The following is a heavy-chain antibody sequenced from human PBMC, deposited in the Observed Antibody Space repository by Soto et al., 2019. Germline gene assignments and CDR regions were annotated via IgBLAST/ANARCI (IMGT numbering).Heavy chain of an antibody. CDR2: INPIVGYT. CDR1: GYTFTSYY. Sequence: ASVKVSCKASGYTFTSYYMNWVRQAPGQGLEWLGMINPIVGYTNYAQKFQGRVTITADESTSTAYMELGSLRSEDTAVYYCANYDSSGYWYYGMDVWGQGTTVTVSS. D-gene: IGHD3-22*01. CDR3: ANYDSSGYWYYGMDV. J-gene: IGHJ6*02. V-gene: IGHV1-46*01.